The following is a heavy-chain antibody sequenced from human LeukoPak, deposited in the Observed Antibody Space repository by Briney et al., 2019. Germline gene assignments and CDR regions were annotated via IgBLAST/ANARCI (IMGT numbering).Heavy chain of an antibody. D-gene: IGHD3-10*01. Sequence: PGRSLRLSCAASGFSFSTYWMTWVRQAAGKGLEWVANIEPAGSETYYVDPVKGRFTISRDNAKNLLYLQMNSLRAEDTAVYYCGRFGDEAAVDYWGQGTLVTVSS. CDR1: GFSFSTYW. CDR2: IEPAGSET. J-gene: IGHJ4*02. V-gene: IGHV3-7*01. CDR3: GRFGDEAAVDY.